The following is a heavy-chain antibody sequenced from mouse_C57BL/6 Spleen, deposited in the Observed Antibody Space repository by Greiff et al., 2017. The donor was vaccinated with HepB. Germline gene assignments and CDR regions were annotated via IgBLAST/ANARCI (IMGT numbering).Heavy chain of an antibody. CDR2: ISSGGSYT. CDR1: GFTFSSYG. V-gene: IGHV5-6*01. D-gene: IGHD1-1*01. CDR3: ARLRITTVVEEGFAY. J-gene: IGHJ3*01. Sequence: VQLQQSGGDLVKPGGSLKLSCAASGFTFSSYGMSWVRQTPDKRLEWVATISSGGSYTYYPDSVKGRFTISRDNAKNTLYLQMSSLKSEDTAMYYCARLRITTVVEEGFAYWGQGTLVTVSA.